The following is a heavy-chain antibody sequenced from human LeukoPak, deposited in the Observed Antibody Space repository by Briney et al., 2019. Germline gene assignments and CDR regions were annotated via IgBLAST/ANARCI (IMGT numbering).Heavy chain of an antibody. Sequence: GGSPRLACVASGFTFSSYSVNWVRQPPGKGLEWVSSISSSSTYIYYADSLKGRFTISRDNAKNSLFLQMNSLRAEDTAVYYCARGPTSGYGWDYFDYWGQGTLVTVSS. V-gene: IGHV3-21*01. CDR2: ISSSSTYI. D-gene: IGHD5-12*01. CDR1: GFTFSSYS. J-gene: IGHJ4*02. CDR3: ARGPTSGYGWDYFDY.